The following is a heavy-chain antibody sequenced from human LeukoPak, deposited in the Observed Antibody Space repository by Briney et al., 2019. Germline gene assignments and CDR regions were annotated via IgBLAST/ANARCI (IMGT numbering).Heavy chain of an antibody. CDR1: GFTFSSYA. CDR3: AKDEGVGSWGNTWGLIY. D-gene: IGHD6-6*01. CDR2: IWYDGSKK. V-gene: IGHV3-33*06. J-gene: IGHJ4*02. Sequence: GRSLRLSCATSGFTFSSYAMYWVRQAPPKGLELVAVIWYDGSKKYYADSVKGRFTISRDNSKNTLDLQMNSLRVEDTGVYYCAKDEGVGSWGNTWGLIYWGQGSLVTVSS.